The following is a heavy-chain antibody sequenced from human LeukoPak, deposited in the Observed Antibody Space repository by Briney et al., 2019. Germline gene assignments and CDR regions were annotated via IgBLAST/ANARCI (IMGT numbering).Heavy chain of an antibody. CDR1: GYTFTGYY. CDR3: ARVLGYCSSPSCYTPPDY. CDR2: INPNSGGT. D-gene: IGHD2-2*02. V-gene: IGHV1-2*02. Sequence: GASVKVSCKASGYTFTGYYMHWVRQAPGQGLEWMGWINPNSGGTNYAQKFQGRVTMTRDTSISTAYMELSRLRSDDTAVYYCARVLGYCSSPSCYTPPDYWGQGTLVTVSS. J-gene: IGHJ4*02.